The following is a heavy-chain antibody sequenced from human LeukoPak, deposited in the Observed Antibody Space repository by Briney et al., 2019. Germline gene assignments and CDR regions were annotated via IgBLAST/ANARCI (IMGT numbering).Heavy chain of an antibody. V-gene: IGHV3-15*01. CDR2: IKSKTDGGTT. CDR1: GFTFSNAW. CDR3: TTGLALWFGELSPINNNWFDP. J-gene: IGHJ5*02. Sequence: GGFLRLSCAASGFTFSNAWMSWVRQAPGKGLEWVGRIKSKTDGGTTDYAAPVKGRFTISRDDSKTTLYLQMNSLKTEDTAVYYCTTGLALWFGELSPINNNWFDPWGQGTLVTVSS. D-gene: IGHD3-10*01.